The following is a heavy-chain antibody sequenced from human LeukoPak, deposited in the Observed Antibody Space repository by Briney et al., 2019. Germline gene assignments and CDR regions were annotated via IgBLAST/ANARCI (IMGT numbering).Heavy chain of an antibody. CDR1: GYSFTSYW. Sequence: GESLKISCKGSGYSFTSYWIGWVRQMPGKGLEWMGIIYPGDSDTRYSPSFQGQVTISADKSISTAYLQWSSLKASDTAMYYCARRLDTMVRGVNPNAFDIRGQGTMVTVSS. CDR2: IYPGDSDT. CDR3: ARRLDTMVRGVNPNAFDI. D-gene: IGHD3-10*01. V-gene: IGHV5-51*01. J-gene: IGHJ3*02.